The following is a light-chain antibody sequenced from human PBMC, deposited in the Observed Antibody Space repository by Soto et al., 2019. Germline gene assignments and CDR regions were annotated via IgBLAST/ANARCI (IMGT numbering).Light chain of an antibody. CDR1: SSDVGGYNY. CDR3: SSYTSSSTYV. V-gene: IGLV2-14*01. J-gene: IGLJ1*01. Sequence: LTQPASVSGSPGQSITISCTGTSSDVGGYNYVSWYQQHPGKAPKLMIYDVSNRPSGVSNRFSGSKSGNTVSLTISGLQAEDEADYYCSSYTSSSTYVFGTGTKVTVL. CDR2: DVS.